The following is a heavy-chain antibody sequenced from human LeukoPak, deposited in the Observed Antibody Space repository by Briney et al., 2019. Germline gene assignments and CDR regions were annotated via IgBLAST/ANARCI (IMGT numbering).Heavy chain of an antibody. J-gene: IGHJ5*02. V-gene: IGHV1-69*06. D-gene: IGHD1-26*01. CDR3: AIGSYCANWFDP. Sequence: ASVKVSCKASGGTFSSYAISWVRQAPGQGLEWMGGIIPIFGTANYAQKFQGRVTITADKSTSTAYMELSSLRSEDTAVYYCAIGSYCANWFDPWGQGTLVTVSS. CDR2: IIPIFGTA. CDR1: GGTFSSYA.